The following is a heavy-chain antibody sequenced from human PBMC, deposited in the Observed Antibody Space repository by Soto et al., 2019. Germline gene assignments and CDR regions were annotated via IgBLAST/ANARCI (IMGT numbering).Heavy chain of an antibody. D-gene: IGHD3-22*01. CDR3: ATRPLLPGAP. J-gene: IGHJ3*01. CDR2: IYSSGST. CDR1: GLTFSSND. Sequence: EVQLVESGGGLIQPGGSLRLSCAASGLTFSSNDMNWVRQAPGKGLEWVSLIYSSGSTYYADSVKGRFTISRDNSKNTLYLQMSSLRAEDTAVYYCATRPLLPGAPWGQGTMVTVSS. V-gene: IGHV3-53*01.